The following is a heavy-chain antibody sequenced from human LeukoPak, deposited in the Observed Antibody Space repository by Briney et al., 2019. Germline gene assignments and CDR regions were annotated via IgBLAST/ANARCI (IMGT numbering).Heavy chain of an antibody. D-gene: IGHD3-10*01. CDR1: GFTFSSYA. CDR3: ARGGQTFDY. J-gene: IGHJ4*02. V-gene: IGHV3-23*01. CDR2: ISGSGGNT. Sequence: SGGSLRLSCAASGFTFSSYAMTWVRQAPGKGLEWVSTISGSGGNTYHADSVKGRFTISRDNSKNTLYLQMNSLRAEDTAVYYCARGGQTFDYWGQGTLVTVSS.